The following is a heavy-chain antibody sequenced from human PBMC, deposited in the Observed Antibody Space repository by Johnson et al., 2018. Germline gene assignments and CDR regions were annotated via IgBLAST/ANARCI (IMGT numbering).Heavy chain of an antibody. J-gene: IGHJ4*02. V-gene: IGHV3-9*01. D-gene: IGHD6-13*01. CDR2: ISWNSGSI. CDR1: GFTFDDYA. CDR3: AKTSPFHISAAGTFDY. Sequence: VQLVESGGGLVQPGRSLRLSCAASGFTFDDYAMHWVRQAPGKGLEWVSGISWNSGSIGYADSVKGRFTITRDNAKNSLYLQMNSLRVEDTAVYYWAKTSPFHISAAGTFDYWGQGTLVTVSS.